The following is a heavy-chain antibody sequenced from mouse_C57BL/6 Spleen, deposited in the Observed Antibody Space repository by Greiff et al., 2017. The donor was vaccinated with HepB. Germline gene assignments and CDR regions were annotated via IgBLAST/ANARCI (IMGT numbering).Heavy chain of an antibody. V-gene: IGHV1-81*01. D-gene: IGHD2-3*01. CDR3: ARADGYYFDY. Sequence: VQLVESGAELARPGASVKLSCKASGYTFTSSGISWVQQRTGQGLEWIGEIYPRSGNTDYNEKFKVKATLTTDKSASKEYMELRSLTSEDPAVYFCARADGYYFDYWGQGTTLPVSS. J-gene: IGHJ2*01. CDR2: IYPRSGNT. CDR1: GYTFTSSG.